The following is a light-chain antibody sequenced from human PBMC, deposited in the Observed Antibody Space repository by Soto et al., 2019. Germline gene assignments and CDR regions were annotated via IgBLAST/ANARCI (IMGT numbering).Light chain of an antibody. CDR3: CSYAGSSTWV. CDR1: SSDVGSYNL. Sequence: QSVLTQPPSVSGSPGQSITISCTGTSSDVGSYNLVSWYQQYPGKAPKLMIYEGSKRPSGVSNHFSGSKSGNTASLTISGLQAEDEADYYCCSYAGSSTWVLGGGTKLTVL. V-gene: IGLV2-23*01. CDR2: EGS. J-gene: IGLJ3*02.